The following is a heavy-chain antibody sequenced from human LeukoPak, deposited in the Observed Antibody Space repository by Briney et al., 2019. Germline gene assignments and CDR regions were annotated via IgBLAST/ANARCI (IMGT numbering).Heavy chain of an antibody. CDR2: ISYDGSNK. V-gene: IGHV3-30*03. D-gene: IGHD1-26*01. CDR1: GFMFSNYG. J-gene: IGHJ4*02. CDR3: AREGAHSPYAFDY. Sequence: GRSLRLSCAASGFMFSNYGMHWVRQAPGKGLEWVAVISYDGSNKFYVDSVKGRFTISRDDSKNTLYLQMNSLRVEDTAVYYCAREGAHSPYAFDYWGQGTLVTVSS.